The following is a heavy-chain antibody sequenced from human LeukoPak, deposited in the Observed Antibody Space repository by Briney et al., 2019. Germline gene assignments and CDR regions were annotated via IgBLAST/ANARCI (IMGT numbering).Heavy chain of an antibody. CDR1: GFTFSSYG. CDR3: VCGEGYSGGWYLDY. J-gene: IGHJ4*02. V-gene: IGHV3-30*02. CDR2: IRYDGSNK. Sequence: GGSLRLSCAASGFTFSSYGMHWVRQAPGKGLEWVAFIRYDGSNKYYADSVKGRFTISRDNSKNPLYLQMNSLRAEDTAVYYCVCGEGYSGGWYLDYWGQGTLVTVSS. D-gene: IGHD6-19*01.